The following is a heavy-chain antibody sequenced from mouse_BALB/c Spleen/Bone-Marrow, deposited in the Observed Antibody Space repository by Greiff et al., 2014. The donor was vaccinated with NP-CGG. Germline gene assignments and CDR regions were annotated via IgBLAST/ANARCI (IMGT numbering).Heavy chain of an antibody. Sequence: SGAELVRPGTSVKVSCKGSGYAFTNYLIEWVKQRPGQGLEWIGVINSGSGGTKYNEKFKGKATLTADKSSSTAFMQLSSLTSDDSEVYFCARGIRDAMDYWGKGTSVTVST. J-gene: IGHJ4*01. V-gene: IGHV1-54*01. CDR3: ARGIRDAMDY. CDR2: INSGSGGT. CDR1: GYAFTNYL. D-gene: IGHD2-4*01.